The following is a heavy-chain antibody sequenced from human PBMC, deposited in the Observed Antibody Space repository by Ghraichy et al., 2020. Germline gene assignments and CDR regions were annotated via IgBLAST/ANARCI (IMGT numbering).Heavy chain of an antibody. J-gene: IGHJ3*02. V-gene: IGHV3-23*01. CDR3: AKGRELVPIPQI. CDR1: GFTFSSYA. Sequence: GRSLRLSCAASGFTFSSYAMSWVRQAPGKGLEWVSAISGSGGSTYYADSVKGRFTISRDNSKNTLYLQMNSLRAEDTAVYYCAKGRELVPIPQIWGQGTMVTVSS. CDR2: ISGSGGST. D-gene: IGHD1-26*01.